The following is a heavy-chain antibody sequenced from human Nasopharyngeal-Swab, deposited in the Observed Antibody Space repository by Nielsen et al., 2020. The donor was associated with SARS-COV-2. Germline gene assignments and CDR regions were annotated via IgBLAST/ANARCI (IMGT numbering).Heavy chain of an antibody. CDR1: GGSISSYY. CDR2: IYYSGST. CDR3: ARGYDSSGYYDYYYYYYYMDV. V-gene: IGHV4-59*01. J-gene: IGHJ6*03. D-gene: IGHD3-22*01. Sequence: SETLSLTCTVSGGSISSYYWSWIRQPPGKGLEWIGYIYYSGSTNYNPSLKSRVTISVDTSKNQFSLKLSSVTAADTAVYYCARGYDSSGYYDYYYYYYYMDVWGKGTTVTASS.